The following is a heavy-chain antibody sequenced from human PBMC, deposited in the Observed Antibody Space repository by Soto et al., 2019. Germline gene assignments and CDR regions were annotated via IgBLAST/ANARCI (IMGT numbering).Heavy chain of an antibody. J-gene: IGHJ6*02. CDR3: TRSDYYGLGSYIYYYGMDV. CDR2: ISNDGSST. V-gene: IGHV3-74*01. CDR1: GFTFSSYW. Sequence: EVQLVESGGGLVQPGESLRLSCAASGFTFSSYWMHWVRQAPGKGLVWVSRISNDGSSTSYADSVKGRFTISRDNAKNTLYLQMNSLRAEDTAVYYCTRSDYYGLGSYIYYYGMDVWGQGTTVTVSS. D-gene: IGHD3-10*01.